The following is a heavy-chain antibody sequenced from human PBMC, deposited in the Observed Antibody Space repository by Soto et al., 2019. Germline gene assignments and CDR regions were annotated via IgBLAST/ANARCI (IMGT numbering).Heavy chain of an antibody. J-gene: IGHJ4*02. D-gene: IGHD2-2*01. CDR2: IIPILGIA. Sequence: ASVKVSCKASGGTFSSYTISWVRQAPGQGLGWMGRIIPILGIANYARKFQGRVTITADRSTSTAYMELSSLRSEDTAVYYCARDQDIVVVPAANGGYFDYWGQGTLVTVSS. CDR1: GGTFSSYT. V-gene: IGHV1-69*04. CDR3: ARDQDIVVVPAANGGYFDY.